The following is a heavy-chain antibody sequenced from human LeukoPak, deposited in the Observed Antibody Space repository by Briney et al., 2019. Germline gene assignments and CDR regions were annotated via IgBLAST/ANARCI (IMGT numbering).Heavy chain of an antibody. V-gene: IGHV5-51*01. D-gene: IGHD3-10*01. J-gene: IGHJ3*02. Sequence: GESLKISCQGSGYSLTSYWIGWVRQMPGKGLEWMGIIYPGDSDTRYSPSFQGQVTISADKSISTAYLQWSSLKASDTAMYYCARHADYGSGSYYNGDDAFDIWGQGTMVTVSS. CDR3: ARHADYGSGSYYNGDDAFDI. CDR2: IYPGDSDT. CDR1: GYSLTSYW.